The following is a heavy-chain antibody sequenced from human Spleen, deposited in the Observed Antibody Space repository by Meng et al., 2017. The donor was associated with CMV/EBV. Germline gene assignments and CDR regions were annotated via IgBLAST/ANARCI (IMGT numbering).Heavy chain of an antibody. V-gene: IGHV3-23*01. Sequence: SGFTLSNYAMSWVRQAPGKGLGWVSTISVSGGSTSYADSVKGRFTISRDNSKNTLYLQMNSLRAEDTAIYYCAKDRYSGSWYEFDDHWGQGTLVTVSS. D-gene: IGHD6-13*01. CDR2: ISVSGGST. J-gene: IGHJ4*02. CDR3: AKDRYSGSWYEFDDH. CDR1: GFTLSNYA.